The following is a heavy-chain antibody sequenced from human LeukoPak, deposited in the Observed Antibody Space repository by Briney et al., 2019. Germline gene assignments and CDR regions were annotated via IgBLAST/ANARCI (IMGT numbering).Heavy chain of an antibody. CDR2: IYYSGST. CDR3: ATSRLYVPLGGFDY. D-gene: IGHD3-16*01. V-gene: IGHV4-59*01. Sequence: SETLSLTCTVSGGSISSYYWSWIRQPPGKGLEWIGYIYYSGSTNYNPSLKSRVTISVDTSKNQFSLKLSSVTAADTAVYYCATSRLYVPLGGFDYWGQGTLVTVSS. J-gene: IGHJ4*02. CDR1: GGSISSYY.